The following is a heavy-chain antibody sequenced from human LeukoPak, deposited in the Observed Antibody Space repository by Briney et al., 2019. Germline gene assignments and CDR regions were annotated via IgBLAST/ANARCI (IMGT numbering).Heavy chain of an antibody. CDR3: ARVEYDFWSAPTGYFDY. D-gene: IGHD3-3*01. J-gene: IGHJ4*02. Sequence: GGSLRLSCAASGFTFSAYYMSWIRQAPGKGLEWVSYISSSGSTIYYADSVKGRFTISRDNAKNSLYLQMNSLRAEDTAVYYCARVEYDFWSAPTGYFDYWGQGTLVTVSS. CDR1: GFTFSAYY. CDR2: ISSSGSTI. V-gene: IGHV3-11*04.